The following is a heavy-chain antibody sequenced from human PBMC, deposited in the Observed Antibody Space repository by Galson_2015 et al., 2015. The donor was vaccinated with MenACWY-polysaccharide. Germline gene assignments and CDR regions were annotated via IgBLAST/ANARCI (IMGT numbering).Heavy chain of an antibody. V-gene: IGHV4-4*02. J-gene: IGHJ4*02. CDR3: ARKFDY. CDR1: GASISRSDW. Sequence: SETLSLTCAVSGASISRSDWWTWVRQPPGKGLEWIGEISHRGTTNYNPSLKSRVTISVDKSKNQFSLKLNSVTAADTVVYYCARKFDYWGQGSLVTVPS. CDR2: ISHRGTT.